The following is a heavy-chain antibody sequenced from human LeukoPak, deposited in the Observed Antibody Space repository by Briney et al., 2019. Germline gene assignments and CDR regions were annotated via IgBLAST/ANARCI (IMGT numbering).Heavy chain of an antibody. CDR3: AKDWGLNWFDP. D-gene: IGHD3-16*01. V-gene: IGHV5-51*01. J-gene: IGHJ5*02. CDR1: GYILTRNW. CDR2: VYPGDSDT. Sequence: GESLKISCKVSGYILTRNWIGWVRQVPGKGLEWMGLVYPGDSDTKYSPSFQGQVTFSVDKSISTAYLQWSSLKVSDTAMYYCAKDWGLNWFDPWGQGTLVTVSS.